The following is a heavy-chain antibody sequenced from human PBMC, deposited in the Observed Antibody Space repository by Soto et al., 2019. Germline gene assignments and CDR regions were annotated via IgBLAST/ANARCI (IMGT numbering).Heavy chain of an antibody. CDR3: GRVRAVLSPIDTFDI. Sequence: QVQLQESGPGLVKPSGTLSLTCAVSGGSISSNNWWSWLRQPPGKGLEWIGEIHHSRSTNYNPSLKFRVTISVGMSKNPFPLKLSSVTHADTAVYYCGRVRAVLSPIDTFDIWGKEPMVTPSS. J-gene: IGHJ3*02. V-gene: IGHV4-4*02. CDR1: GGSISSNNW. D-gene: IGHD3-16*01. CDR2: IHHSRST.